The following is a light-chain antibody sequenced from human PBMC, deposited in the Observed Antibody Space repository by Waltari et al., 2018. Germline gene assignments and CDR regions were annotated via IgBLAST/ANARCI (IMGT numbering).Light chain of an antibody. CDR1: QSLLFSDGKTY. J-gene: IGKJ2*01. CDR3: MQSMQLPRYS. Sequence: DIVLTQTPHSLSVTPGQPAPMSCKSSQSLLFSDGKTYLYLYLQKPGQSPQLLIYEVYNRFAGVSDRFSGSGSGTDFTLKISRVEAEDVGVYYCMQSMQLPRYSFGQGTKLEI. V-gene: IGKV2D-29*02. CDR2: EVY.